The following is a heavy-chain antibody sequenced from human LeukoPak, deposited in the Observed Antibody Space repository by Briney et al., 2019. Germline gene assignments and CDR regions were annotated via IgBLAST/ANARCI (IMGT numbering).Heavy chain of an antibody. CDR2: ISGSGGST. J-gene: IGHJ4*02. CDR3: AKGGYSSSWSYYFDY. Sequence: PGGSLRLSCAASGFTFSSYAMSWVRQAPGKGLEWVSDISGSGGSTYYADSVKGRFTISRDNSKNTLYPQMNSLRAEDTALYYCAKGGYSSSWSYYFDYWGQGTLVTVSS. V-gene: IGHV3-23*01. CDR1: GFTFSSYA. D-gene: IGHD6-13*01.